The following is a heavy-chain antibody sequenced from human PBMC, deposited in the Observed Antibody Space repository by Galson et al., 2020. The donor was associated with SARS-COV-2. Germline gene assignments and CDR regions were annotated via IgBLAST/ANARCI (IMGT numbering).Heavy chain of an antibody. J-gene: IGHJ6*02. CDR1: GFTFSNAW. CDR2: IKRKTDGGTT. CDR3: TTGSAYGDPIYYYYGMDV. D-gene: IGHD4-17*01. Sequence: GGSLRLSCAASGFTFSNAWMSWVRQAPGKGLEWVGRIKRKTDGGTTDYAAPVKGRFTISRDDSKNTLYLQMNSLKTEDTAVYYCTTGSAYGDPIYYYYGMDVWGQGTTVTVSS. V-gene: IGHV3-15*01.